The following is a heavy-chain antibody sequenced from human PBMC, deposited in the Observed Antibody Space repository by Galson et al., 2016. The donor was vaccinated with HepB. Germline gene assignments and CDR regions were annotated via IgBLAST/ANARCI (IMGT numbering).Heavy chain of an antibody. V-gene: IGHV4-31*03. CDR3: ARVSGNAFDI. J-gene: IGHJ3*02. CDR1: AGSISSGGYY. Sequence: TLSLTCSVSAGSISSGGYYWSWIRQHPGKGLEWIGYINHSGTTCYNPSLSGRAAISVDTSKNQFSLEVRSVTAADTAVYYCARVSGNAFDIWGHGTMVTVSS. CDR2: INHSGTT.